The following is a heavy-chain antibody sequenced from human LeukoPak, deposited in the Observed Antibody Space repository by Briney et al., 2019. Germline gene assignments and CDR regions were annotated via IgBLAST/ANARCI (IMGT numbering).Heavy chain of an antibody. CDR3: AGTGLVATPGYFQY. CDR2: IYPGDSDT. J-gene: IGHJ1*01. V-gene: IGHV5-51*01. Sequence: GESLKISCKGSGYTFTNYWIGWVRQMPGKGLEWMGIIYPGDSDTRYSPSFQGQVTISADKSISTAYQQWSSLKASDTAMYYCAGTGLVATPGYFQYWGQGTLVTVSS. CDR1: GYTFTNYW. D-gene: IGHD2-15*01.